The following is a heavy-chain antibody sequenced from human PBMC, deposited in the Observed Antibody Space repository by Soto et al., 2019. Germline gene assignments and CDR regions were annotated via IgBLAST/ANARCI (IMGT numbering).Heavy chain of an antibody. CDR3: AKGEDIVVVVAAMGYAFDI. D-gene: IGHD2-15*01. CDR1: GFTFSSYA. Sequence: GGSLRLSCAASGFTFSSYAMSWVRQAPGKGREWVSAISGSGGSTYYADSVKGRFTTSRDNSKNTLYLQMNSLRAEDTAVYYCAKGEDIVVVVAAMGYAFDIWGQGTMVTVSS. CDR2: ISGSGGST. J-gene: IGHJ3*02. V-gene: IGHV3-23*01.